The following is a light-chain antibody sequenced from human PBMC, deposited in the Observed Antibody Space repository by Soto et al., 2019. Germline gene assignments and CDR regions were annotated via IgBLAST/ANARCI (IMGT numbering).Light chain of an antibody. Sequence: DIQMTQSPSTLSASVGARVTITCRASQTINSWLAWYQQKPGKAPKVLICDASSLKTGVPSRFRGSGSWTEFTLTISNLQPDDFATYYCQQYDSYSSGPFGQGTKVDIK. J-gene: IGKJ1*01. CDR1: QTINSW. CDR3: QQYDSYSSGP. CDR2: DAS. V-gene: IGKV1-5*01.